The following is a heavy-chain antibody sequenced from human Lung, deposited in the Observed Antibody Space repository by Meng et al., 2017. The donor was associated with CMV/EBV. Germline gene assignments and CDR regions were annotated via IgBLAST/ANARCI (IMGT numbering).Heavy chain of an antibody. Sequence: GEXXKISCKATGYSFTKNWIGWVRQMPGKGLEWMGVIYPGDYDTRYSPSFRGQVTISADRSITTAYLQWSSLKASDTDMYYCARLGGDGYLDAFDFWGQGTXVTGSS. D-gene: IGHD5-24*01. CDR3: ARLGGDGYLDAFDF. CDR1: GYSFTKNW. J-gene: IGHJ3*01. V-gene: IGHV5-51*01. CDR2: IYPGDYDT.